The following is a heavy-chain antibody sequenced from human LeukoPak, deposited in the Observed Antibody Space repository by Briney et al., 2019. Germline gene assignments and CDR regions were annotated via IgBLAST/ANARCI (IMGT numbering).Heavy chain of an antibody. CDR2: IYYSGGT. V-gene: IGHV4-59*01. J-gene: IGHJ4*02. Sequence: SETLSLTCTVSSDSISSYYWSWIRQLPGKGLEWIGYIYYSGGTNYNPSLKSRVTISVDTSKNQFSLKLSSVTAADTAVYYCARSGHSYGTYYFDYWGQRSLVTVSS. CDR1: SDSISSYY. CDR3: ARSGHSYGTYYFDY. D-gene: IGHD5-18*01.